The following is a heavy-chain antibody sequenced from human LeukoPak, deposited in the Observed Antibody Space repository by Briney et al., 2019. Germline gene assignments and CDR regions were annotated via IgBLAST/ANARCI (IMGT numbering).Heavy chain of an antibody. J-gene: IGHJ2*01. D-gene: IGHD3-22*01. CDR1: GGSMFNYY. V-gene: IGHV4-4*08. Sequence: SETLSLTCTVSGGSMFNYYWNWIRQPPGKGLEWIGYIYVNGITNYGPSLRSRGTISIATSKSQFSLRLTSVTAADTAMYYCARRAYYDSSGYHPTSGYFDLWGRGTLVSVSS. CDR2: IYVNGIT. CDR3: ARRAYYDSSGYHPTSGYFDL.